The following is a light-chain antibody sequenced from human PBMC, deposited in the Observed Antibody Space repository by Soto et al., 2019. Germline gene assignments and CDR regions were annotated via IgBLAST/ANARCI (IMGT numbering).Light chain of an antibody. CDR1: QSVSSSY. CDR2: GAS. J-gene: IGKJ1*01. Sequence: EIVLTQSPGTLSLSPGERATLSCRASQSVSSSYLAWYQQKPGQAPRLFIYGASSRATGIPDRFSGSGSGTDFTLTISRLEPEDFAVYYCQLYGNSRRTFGQGTKVDNK. V-gene: IGKV3-20*01. CDR3: QLYGNSRRT.